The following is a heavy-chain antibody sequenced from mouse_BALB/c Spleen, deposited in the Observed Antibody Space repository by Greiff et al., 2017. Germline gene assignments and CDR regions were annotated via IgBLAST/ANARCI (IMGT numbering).Heavy chain of an antibody. CDR2: ISDGGSYT. CDR3: AYAMDY. V-gene: IGHV5-4*02. J-gene: IGHJ4*01. CDR1: GFTFSDYY. Sequence: EVMLVESGGGLVKPGGSLKLSCAASGFTFSDYYMYWVRQTPEKRLEWVATISDGGSYTYYPDSVKWRFTISRDNAKNNLYLQMSSLKSEDTAMYYCAYAMDYWGQGTSVTVSS.